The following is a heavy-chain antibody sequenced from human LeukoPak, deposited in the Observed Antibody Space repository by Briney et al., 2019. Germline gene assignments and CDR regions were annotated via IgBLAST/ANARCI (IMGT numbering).Heavy chain of an antibody. D-gene: IGHD2-15*01. CDR3: ARTQYCSRGSCYYSGEDYYMDV. J-gene: IGHJ6*03. Sequence: SETLSLTCTVSGGSISSYYWSWIRQPPGKGLEWIGYIYYSGSTNYNPSLKSRVTISVDTSKNQFSLKLSSVTAADTAVYYCARTQYCSRGSCYYSGEDYYMDVWGKGTTVTVSS. V-gene: IGHV4-59*01. CDR2: IYYSGST. CDR1: GGSISSYY.